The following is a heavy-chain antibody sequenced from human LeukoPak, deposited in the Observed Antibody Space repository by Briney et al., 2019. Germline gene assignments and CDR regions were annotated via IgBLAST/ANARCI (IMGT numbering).Heavy chain of an antibody. Sequence: SETLSLTCTVSGDSISGTNFYWGWIRQSPGKGLEWIGSIYFGGATYYNPSLKSRVTISVDTSKNQFSLGLSSVTAADTAVYYCARDAGMFNYWGQGTLVTVSS. V-gene: IGHV4-39*07. D-gene: IGHD1-1*01. J-gene: IGHJ4*02. CDR3: ARDAGMFNY. CDR2: IYFGGAT. CDR1: GDSISGTNFY.